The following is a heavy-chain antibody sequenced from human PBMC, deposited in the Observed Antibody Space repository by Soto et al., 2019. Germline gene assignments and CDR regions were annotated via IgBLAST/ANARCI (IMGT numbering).Heavy chain of an antibody. V-gene: IGHV1-18*01. CDR3: ARAHNWNLAFDY. Sequence: AXVKVSCMASGYTFTSYGIRWVRQAPGQGLEWMGLISAYNGNTNYAQKLQGRVTMTTDTSTSTAYMELRSLRSDDTAVYYCARAHNWNLAFDYWGQGTLVTVSS. CDR2: ISAYNGNT. CDR1: GYTFTSYG. J-gene: IGHJ4*02. D-gene: IGHD1-20*01.